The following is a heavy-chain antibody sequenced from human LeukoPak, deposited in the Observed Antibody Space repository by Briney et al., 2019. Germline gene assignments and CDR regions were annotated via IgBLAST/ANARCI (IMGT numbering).Heavy chain of an antibody. CDR2: IYTSGST. J-gene: IGHJ6*02. CDR1: GGSISSYY. D-gene: IGHD1-26*01. CDR3: AREEGAPGDYYYGMDV. Sequence: SQTLSLTCTVSGGSISSYYWSWIRQPAGKGLEWIGRIYTSGSTNYNPSLKSRVTMSVDTSKNQFSLKLSSVTAADTAVYYCAREEGAPGDYYYGMDVWGQGTTVTVSS. V-gene: IGHV4-4*07.